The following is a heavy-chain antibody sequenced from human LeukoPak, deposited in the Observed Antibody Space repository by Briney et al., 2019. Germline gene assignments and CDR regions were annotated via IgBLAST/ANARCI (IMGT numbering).Heavy chain of an antibody. J-gene: IGHJ6*02. Sequence: GGSLRLSCAASGFTFSSYAMSWVRQAPGKGLEWVSAISGSGGSTYYADSVKGRFTISRDNSKNTLYLQMNSLRAEDTAVYYCAKDPQLLWFGDSTRSYYYYGMDVWGQGTTVTVSS. V-gene: IGHV3-23*01. D-gene: IGHD3-10*01. CDR2: ISGSGGST. CDR1: GFTFSSYA. CDR3: AKDPQLLWFGDSTRSYYYYGMDV.